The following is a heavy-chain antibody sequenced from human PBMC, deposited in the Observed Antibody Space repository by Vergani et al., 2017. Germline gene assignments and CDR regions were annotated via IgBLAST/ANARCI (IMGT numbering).Heavy chain of an antibody. D-gene: IGHD2-15*01. CDR1: GGSVSSGSYY. Sequence: QVQLQESGPGLVKPSETLSLTCTVSGGSVSSGSYYWSWIRQPPGKGLEWIGYFYYSGSTNYNPSLKSRVTISVDTSKNQFSLKLSSVTAADTAVYYCARVGLYCSGGSCYYDAFDIWGQGTMVTVSS. CDR3: ARVGLYCSGGSCYYDAFDI. CDR2: FYYSGST. J-gene: IGHJ3*02. V-gene: IGHV4-61*01.